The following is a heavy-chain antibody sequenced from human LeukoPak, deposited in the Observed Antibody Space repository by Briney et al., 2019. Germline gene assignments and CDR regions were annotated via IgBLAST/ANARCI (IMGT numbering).Heavy chain of an antibody. CDR1: GFTFSNTW. D-gene: IGHD3-16*01. CDR2: INQDGSTK. V-gene: IGHV3-7*01. J-gene: IGHJ4*02. Sequence: GGSLRLSCAASGFTFSNTWMAWVRQAPGQGLEWVVNINQDGSTKQYADSVRGRFTISRDNAKNSLYLQMNSLRAEDTGLYHCARDMKGNLDYWGQGTLVTVSS. CDR3: ARDMKGNLDY.